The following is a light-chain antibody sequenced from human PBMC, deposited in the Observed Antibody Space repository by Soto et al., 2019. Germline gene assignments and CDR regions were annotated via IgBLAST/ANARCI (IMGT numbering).Light chain of an antibody. CDR1: QSISIC. Sequence: DIQMTQSPSTLSASVGDRVTITCRASQSISICLAWYQRKPGKAPNLLIYDASNLQSGVPSRCSGSGSGTEFTRTISGLQPDDFAKYYCQQYNSFSPLTFGQANKVQI. CDR3: QQYNSFSPLT. V-gene: IGKV1-5*01. CDR2: DAS. J-gene: IGKJ2*01.